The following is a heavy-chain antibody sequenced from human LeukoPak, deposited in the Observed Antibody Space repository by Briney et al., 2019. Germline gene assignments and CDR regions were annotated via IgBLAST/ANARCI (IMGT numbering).Heavy chain of an antibody. CDR2: ISAYNGNT. CDR1: GYTFTSYG. V-gene: IGHV1-18*01. J-gene: IGHJ4*02. Sequence: ASVKVSCKASGYTFTSYGISWVRQAPGQGLEWMGWISAYNGNTNYAQKLQGRVTMTTDTSTSTAYMELRSLRSDDTAVYYCARDQTYYYDSSGSPRFDYWGQGTLVTVSS. D-gene: IGHD3-22*01. CDR3: ARDQTYYYDSSGSPRFDY.